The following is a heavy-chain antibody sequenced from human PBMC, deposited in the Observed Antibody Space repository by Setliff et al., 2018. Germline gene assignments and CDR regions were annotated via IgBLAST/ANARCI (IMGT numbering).Heavy chain of an antibody. CDR3: SRHRTNNYGSGRPFDY. CDR2: ISHSANK. J-gene: IGHJ4*02. D-gene: IGHD3-10*01. Sequence: SETLSLTCTVSGGSISDNNYYWGWIRQSPGKELEWIGGISHSANKYYNPSFRTGVTISVDMSKNQFFLNLDSVTAADTAVYYCSRHRTNNYGSGRPFDYWGQGTQVTVS. CDR1: GGSISDNNYY. V-gene: IGHV4-39*01.